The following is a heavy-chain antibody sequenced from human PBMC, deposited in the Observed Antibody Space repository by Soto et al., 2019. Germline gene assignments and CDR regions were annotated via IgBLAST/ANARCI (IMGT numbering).Heavy chain of an antibody. V-gene: IGHV1-24*01. J-gene: IGHJ4*02. Sequence: GASVKVSCKVSGYTLTELSMHWVRQAPGKGLEWMGGFDPEDGETIYAQKFQGRVTMTEDTSTDTAYMELSSLRSEDTAVYYCATGDYGDYLRRFDYWGQGTLVTVSS. CDR2: FDPEDGET. CDR3: ATGDYGDYLRRFDY. D-gene: IGHD4-17*01. CDR1: GYTLTELS.